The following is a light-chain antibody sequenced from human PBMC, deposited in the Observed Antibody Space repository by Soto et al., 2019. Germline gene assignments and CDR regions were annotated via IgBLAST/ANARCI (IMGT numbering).Light chain of an antibody. J-gene: IGKJ1*01. Sequence: EIVMTQSPATLSVSPGERATLSCRASQSVSSNLAWYQQKPGQAPRLLIYDASNRATGIPARFSGSESGTDFTLTISSLEPEDFALYYCQQRSNWPWTFGQGTKVDIK. CDR2: DAS. CDR3: QQRSNWPWT. V-gene: IGKV3-11*01. CDR1: QSVSSN.